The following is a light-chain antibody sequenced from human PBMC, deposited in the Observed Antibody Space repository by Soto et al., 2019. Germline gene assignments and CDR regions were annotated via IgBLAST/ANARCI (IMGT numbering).Light chain of an antibody. CDR3: QQSYSALLIT. CDR2: AAS. CDR1: QSISSY. Sequence: DIQMTQSPSSLSASVGDIVTITCRARQSISSYLSWYQQEPGKAPKLLIYAASSLQSGVPSRFGGSGSGTDFTLTISSLQPEDFATYYCQQSYSALLITFGGGNKVDIK. J-gene: IGKJ4*01. V-gene: IGKV1-39*01.